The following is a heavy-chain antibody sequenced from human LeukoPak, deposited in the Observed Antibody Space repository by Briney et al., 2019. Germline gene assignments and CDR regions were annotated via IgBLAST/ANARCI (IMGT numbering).Heavy chain of an antibody. CDR1: GGSISSYY. V-gene: IGHV4-59*01. CDR3: ARVGSRCSGGSCYAGSWDY. CDR2: IYYSGST. Sequence: SETLSLTCTVSGGSISSYYWSWIRQPPGKGLEWIGYIYYSGSTHYNPSLKSRVTISVDTSKNQFSLKLSSVTAADTAVYYCARVGSRCSGGSCYAGSWDYWGQGTLVTVSS. J-gene: IGHJ4*02. D-gene: IGHD2-15*01.